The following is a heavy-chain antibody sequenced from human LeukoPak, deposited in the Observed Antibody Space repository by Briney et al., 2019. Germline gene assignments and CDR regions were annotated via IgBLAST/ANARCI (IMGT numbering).Heavy chain of an antibody. Sequence: TGGSLRLSCAASGFTFSDYYMSWIRQAPGKGLEWVSYISSSGSTIYYADSVKGRFTISRDNAKNSLYLQMNSLRAEDTAVYYCARGEITYYYDSSGLAGMDVWGQGTTVTVSS. CDR2: ISSSGSTI. J-gene: IGHJ6*02. CDR3: ARGEITYYYDSSGLAGMDV. D-gene: IGHD3-22*01. V-gene: IGHV3-11*01. CDR1: GFTFSDYY.